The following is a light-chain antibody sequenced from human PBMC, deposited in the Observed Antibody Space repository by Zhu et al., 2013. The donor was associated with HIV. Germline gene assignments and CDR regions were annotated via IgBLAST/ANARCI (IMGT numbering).Light chain of an antibody. CDR3: LQHGHYPWT. CDR2: AAS. J-gene: IGKJ1*01. Sequence: DIQMTQSPSAMSASVGDRVTITCRASQDIGNYLAWFQQKPGKVPKRLIYAASNLQSGVPSRFSGSGSGTEFTLTISSLQPEDFATYFCLQHGHYPWTFGLRTKVEVK. CDR1: QDIGNY. V-gene: IGKV1-17*03.